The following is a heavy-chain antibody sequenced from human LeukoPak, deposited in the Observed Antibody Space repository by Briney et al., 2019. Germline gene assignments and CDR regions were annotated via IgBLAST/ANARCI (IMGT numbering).Heavy chain of an antibody. CDR3: ARDPPYYDILTGPLRGGVFGMDV. V-gene: IGHV1-69*13. Sequence: GASVKVSCKASGGTFSSYAISWVRQAPGQGLEWMGGIIPIFGTANYAQKFQGRVTITADESTSTAYMELSSLRSEDTAVYYCARDPPYYDILTGPLRGGVFGMDVWGQGTTVTVSS. CDR2: IIPIFGTA. CDR1: GGTFSSYA. J-gene: IGHJ6*02. D-gene: IGHD3-9*01.